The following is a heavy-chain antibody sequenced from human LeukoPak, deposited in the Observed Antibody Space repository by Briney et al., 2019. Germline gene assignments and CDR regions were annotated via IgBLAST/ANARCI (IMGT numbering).Heavy chain of an antibody. Sequence: SETLSLTCTVSGGSISSSSYYWGWIRQPPGKGLEWIGSNYYSGSTYYNPSLKSRVTISVDTSKNQFSLKLSSVTAADTAVYYCARLSSGHYYYYYYYMDVWAKGPRSPSP. V-gene: IGHV4-39*01. J-gene: IGHJ6*03. D-gene: IGHD3-10*01. CDR3: ARLSSGHYYYYYYYMDV. CDR2: NYYSGST. CDR1: GGSISSSSYY.